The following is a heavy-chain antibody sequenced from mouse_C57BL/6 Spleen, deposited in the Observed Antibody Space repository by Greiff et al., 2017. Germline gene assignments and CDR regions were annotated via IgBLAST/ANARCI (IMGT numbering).Heavy chain of an antibody. Sequence: QVQLQQSGPGLVQPSQSLSITCTVSGFSLTSYGVHWVRQSPGKGLEWLGVIWSGGITDYNAAFISRLSISKDNSKSQVFFKMNSLQADDTAIYYCARTAYYSNYYAMDYWGQGASVTVSS. CDR1: GFSLTSYG. CDR3: ARTAYYSNYYAMDY. J-gene: IGHJ4*01. V-gene: IGHV2-2*01. CDR2: IWSGGIT. D-gene: IGHD2-5*01.